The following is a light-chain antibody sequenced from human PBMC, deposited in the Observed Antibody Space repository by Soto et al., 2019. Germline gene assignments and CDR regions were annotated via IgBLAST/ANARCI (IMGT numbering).Light chain of an antibody. CDR1: QGISSY. V-gene: IGKV1-9*01. J-gene: IGKJ4*01. CDR3: QQIHSYPLN. CDR2: AAS. Sequence: DIQLTQSPSFLSASVGDRVTITCRASQGISSYLAWYQQKPGKAPKLLIYAASTLQSGVPSRFSGSGSGTEFTLTISSLQPEDFATYYCQQIHSYPLNLGGGTKVDIK.